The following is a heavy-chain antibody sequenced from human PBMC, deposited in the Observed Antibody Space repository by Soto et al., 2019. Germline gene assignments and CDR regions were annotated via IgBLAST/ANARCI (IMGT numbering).Heavy chain of an antibody. J-gene: IGHJ5*02. CDR1: GGSVSSGNYY. V-gene: IGHV4-61*01. CDR2: IYYTGST. D-gene: IGHD2-15*01. CDR3: ASALYCSGRSCSLDP. Sequence: SETLSLTCTVSGGSVSSGNYYWSWIRQPPGKGLEWIGFIYYTGSTSYNPSLKSRVTISMDTSKNQFSLKLTSVTAADTAVYYCASALYCSGRSCSLDPWGQGTLVTVSS.